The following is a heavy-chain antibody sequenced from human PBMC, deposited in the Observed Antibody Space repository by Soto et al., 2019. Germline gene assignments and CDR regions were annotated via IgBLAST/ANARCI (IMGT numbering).Heavy chain of an antibody. J-gene: IGHJ4*02. CDR2: IIPIFGTA. CDR1: GGTFSSYA. D-gene: IGHD1-26*01. V-gene: IGHV1-69*01. CDR3: ARAEWELLGYYFDY. Sequence: QVQLVQSGAEVKKPGSSMKVSCKASGGTFSSYAISWVRQAPGQGLEWMGGIIPIFGTANYAQKFQGRVTITADESTSTAYMELSSLRSEDTAVYYCARAEWELLGYYFDYWGQGTLVTVSS.